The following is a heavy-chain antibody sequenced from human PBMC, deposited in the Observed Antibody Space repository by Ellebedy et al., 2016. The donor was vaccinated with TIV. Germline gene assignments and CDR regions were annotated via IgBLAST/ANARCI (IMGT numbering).Heavy chain of an antibody. CDR3: TRENWYIDY. V-gene: IGHV3-33*08. CDR2: IWYDGSNK. CDR1: GFTFSRYG. Sequence: GESLKISCAASGFTFSRYGMHWVRQAPGKGLEWVAVIWYDGSNKHYADSVKGRFTISRDNAKNSLYLPMNSLRAEDTAVYYCTRENWYIDYWGQGTLVTVSS. J-gene: IGHJ4*02. D-gene: IGHD1-1*01.